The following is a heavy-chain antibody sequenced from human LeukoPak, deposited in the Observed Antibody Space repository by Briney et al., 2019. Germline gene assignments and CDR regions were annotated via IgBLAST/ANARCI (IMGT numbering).Heavy chain of an antibody. CDR3: AITLDTAMDDLVDY. J-gene: IGHJ4*02. CDR1: GGTFSSYA. Sequence: GASVKVSFKASGGTFSSYAISWVRQAPGQGLEWMGRIIPILGIANYAQKFQGRVTITADKSTGTAYMELSSLRSEDTAVYYCAITLDTAMDDLVDYWGQGTLVTVSS. D-gene: IGHD5-18*01. CDR2: IIPILGIA. V-gene: IGHV1-69*04.